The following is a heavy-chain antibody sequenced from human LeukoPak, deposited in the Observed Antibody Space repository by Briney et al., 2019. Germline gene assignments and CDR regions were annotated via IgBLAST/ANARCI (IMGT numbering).Heavy chain of an antibody. Sequence: PGGSLRLSCAASGFTFSSYSMNWVRQAPGKGPEWVSSISSSSSYIYYADSVKGRFTISRDNAKNSLYLQMNSLRAEDTAVYYCARGPGENNAFDIWGQGTMVTASS. V-gene: IGHV3-21*01. J-gene: IGHJ3*02. D-gene: IGHD4-17*01. CDR2: ISSSSSYI. CDR3: ARGPGENNAFDI. CDR1: GFTFSSYS.